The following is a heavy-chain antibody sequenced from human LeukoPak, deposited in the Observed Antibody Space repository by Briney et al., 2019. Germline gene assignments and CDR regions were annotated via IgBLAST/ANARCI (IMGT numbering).Heavy chain of an antibody. Sequence: PGGSLRLSCAASGFTFSSYGMHWVRQAPGKGLEWVAVISYDGGSKYYADSVKGRFTIPRDNSKNTLYLQMNSLRAEDTAVYYCAKDRPLYSGSQHFDYWGQGTLVTVSS. D-gene: IGHD1-26*01. CDR1: GFTFSSYG. CDR3: AKDRPLYSGSQHFDY. J-gene: IGHJ4*02. CDR2: ISYDGGSK. V-gene: IGHV3-30*18.